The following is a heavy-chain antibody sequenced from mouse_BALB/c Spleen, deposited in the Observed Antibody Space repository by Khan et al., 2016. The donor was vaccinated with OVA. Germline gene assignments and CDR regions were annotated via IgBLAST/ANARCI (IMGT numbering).Heavy chain of an antibody. J-gene: IGHJ3*01. CDR2: VNPNTGGS. D-gene: IGHD2-14*01. CDR3: ARGYDFFAD. Sequence: VQLQQSGPDLVKPGASVKISCKASGYSFTLYYMTWVKQSHGKSLEWIGRVNPNTGGSDYNQEFKGKAILTVDKSSNTAYMELHSLTSEESAVYDGARGYDFFADWGQGTLVTVSA. CDR1: GYSFTLYY. V-gene: IGHV1-26*01.